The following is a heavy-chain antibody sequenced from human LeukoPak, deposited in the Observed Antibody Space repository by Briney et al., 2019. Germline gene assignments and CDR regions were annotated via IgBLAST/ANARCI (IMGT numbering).Heavy chain of an antibody. CDR1: GGSISSYY. CDR2: IYYSGST. J-gene: IGHJ3*02. D-gene: IGHD4-17*01. V-gene: IGHV4-59*08. Sequence: SETLPLTCTVSGGSISSYYWSWIRQPPGKGLEWIGYIYYSGSTNYNPSLKSRVTISVDTSKNQFSLKLSSVTAADTAVYYCARVYGGNSKDAFDIWGQGTMVTVSS. CDR3: ARVYGGNSKDAFDI.